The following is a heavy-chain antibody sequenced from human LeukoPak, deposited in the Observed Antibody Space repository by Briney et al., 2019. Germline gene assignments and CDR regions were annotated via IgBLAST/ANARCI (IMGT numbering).Heavy chain of an antibody. J-gene: IGHJ4*02. Sequence: ASVKVSCKASGYTFTGYYMHWVRQAPGQGLEWMGWINPNSGGTNYAQKFQGRVTMTRDTSISTAYMELSRLRSDDTAVYYWARGDYGDYVLDYWGQGTLVTVSS. CDR3: ARGDYGDYVLDY. D-gene: IGHD4-17*01. CDR2: INPNSGGT. CDR1: GYTFTGYY. V-gene: IGHV1-2*02.